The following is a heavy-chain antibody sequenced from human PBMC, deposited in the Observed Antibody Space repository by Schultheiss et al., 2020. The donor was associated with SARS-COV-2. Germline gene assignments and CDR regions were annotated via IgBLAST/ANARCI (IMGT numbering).Heavy chain of an antibody. CDR2: ISWNSGSI. D-gene: IGHD2-2*02. V-gene: IGHV3-69-1*01. CDR1: GFTFSDYY. J-gene: IGHJ6*02. CDR3: AREVRAIVVVPAAIRAYYYYGMDV. Sequence: GGSLRLSCAASGFTFSDYYMNWVRQAPGKGLEWVSGISWNSGSIGYADSVKGRFTISRDNSNNTLYLQMNSLRAEDTAVYYCAREVRAIVVVPAAIRAYYYYGMDVWGQGTTVTVSS.